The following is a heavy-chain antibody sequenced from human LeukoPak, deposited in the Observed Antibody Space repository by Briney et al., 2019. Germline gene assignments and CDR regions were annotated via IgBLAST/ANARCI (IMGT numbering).Heavy chain of an antibody. D-gene: IGHD6-13*01. V-gene: IGHV4-4*02. CDR2: IYHSGST. CDR3: ARGIALYYYYYMDV. CDR1: GGSISSSNG. Sequence: SETLSLTCAVSGGSISSSNGWSWVRQPPGKGLEWIGEIYHSGSTNYNPSLKSRVTISVDKSKNQFSLKLSSVTAADTAVYYCARGIALYYYYYMDVWGKGTTVTVSS. J-gene: IGHJ6*03.